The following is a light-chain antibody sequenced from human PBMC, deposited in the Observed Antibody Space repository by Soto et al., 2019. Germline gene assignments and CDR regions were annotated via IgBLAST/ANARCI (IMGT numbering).Light chain of an antibody. V-gene: IGKV1-5*01. CDR2: DAS. Sequence: DMQMTQSPSTLSASVGDRVTITSRASQSISSWLAWYQQKPGKAPKLLIYDASSLESGVPSRFSGSGSGTEFTLTISSLQPHDFATYYCQQYDSYSLRWTFGQGTKVEI. J-gene: IGKJ1*01. CDR1: QSISSW. CDR3: QQYDSYSLRWT.